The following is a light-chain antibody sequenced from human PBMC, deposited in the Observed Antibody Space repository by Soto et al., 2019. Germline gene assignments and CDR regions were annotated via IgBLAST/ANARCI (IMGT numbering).Light chain of an antibody. CDR1: QSVSNNY. CDR2: GAS. CDR3: QQYGSLGT. V-gene: IGKV3-20*01. Sequence: VVTQSPGTLSLSPKERATLSCRASQSVSNNYLAWYQQKPGQAPRLLIYGASNRATGIPDRFSGSGSGTDFTLTISRLEPEDFAVYYCQQYGSLGTFGQGTKVDI. J-gene: IGKJ1*01.